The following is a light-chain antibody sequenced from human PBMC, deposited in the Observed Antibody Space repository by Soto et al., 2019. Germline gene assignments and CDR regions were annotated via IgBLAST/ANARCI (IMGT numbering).Light chain of an antibody. CDR1: QGITDF. Sequence: DIQMTQSPSSLSASIGDRVTITCRASQGITDFLAWYQQKPGKVPKLLIYAASTLQSGVPSRFSDSGSGTDFTITISRLQPEDVATYYGHKYNSAPFAFGPGTKVDIK. V-gene: IGKV1-27*01. CDR2: AAS. J-gene: IGKJ3*01. CDR3: HKYNSAPFA.